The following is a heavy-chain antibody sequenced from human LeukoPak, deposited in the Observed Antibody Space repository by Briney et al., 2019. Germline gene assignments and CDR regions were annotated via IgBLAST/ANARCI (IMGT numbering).Heavy chain of an antibody. J-gene: IGHJ4*02. CDR3: ARDCIGCHGFDY. CDR2: VSAYADNT. CDR1: GYTFTGYG. Sequence: GASVKVSCKASGYTFTGYGISWVRQAPGQGLEWMGWVSAYADNTNYVQKFQGRVTMTTDTSTSTAYMELRSLRSDDTAVFYCARDCIGCHGFDYWGQGTLVTVSS. D-gene: IGHD2-15*01. V-gene: IGHV1-18*01.